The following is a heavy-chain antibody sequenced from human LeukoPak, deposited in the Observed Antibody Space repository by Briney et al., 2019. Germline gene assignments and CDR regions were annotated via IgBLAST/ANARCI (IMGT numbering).Heavy chain of an antibody. CDR3: AKGYGATITSPTIY. J-gene: IGHJ4*02. D-gene: IGHD5-12*01. V-gene: IGHV3-30*02. CDR1: GFTFSSYG. Sequence: GGSLRLSCAASGFTFSSYGMHWVRQAPGKGLEWVAFIRYDGSNKYYADSVKGRFTISRDNSKNTLYLQMNSLRAEDTAVYYCAKGYGATITSPTIYWGQGTLVTVSS. CDR2: IRYDGSNK.